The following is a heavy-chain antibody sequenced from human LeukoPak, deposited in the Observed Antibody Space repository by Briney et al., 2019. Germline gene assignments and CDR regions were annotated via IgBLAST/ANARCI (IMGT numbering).Heavy chain of an antibody. J-gene: IGHJ6*02. CDR2: IKQDGSEK. Sequence: GGSLRLSCAASGFTFSNYWMNWVRQAPGKGLEWVANIKQDGSEKYYADSVKGRFTISRDNSKNTLYLQMNSLRAEDTAVYYCARDFFGSAQSYYYYGMDVWGQGTTVTVSS. CDR1: GFTFSNYW. V-gene: IGHV3-7*01. CDR3: ARDFFGSAQSYYYYGMDV. D-gene: IGHD3-10*01.